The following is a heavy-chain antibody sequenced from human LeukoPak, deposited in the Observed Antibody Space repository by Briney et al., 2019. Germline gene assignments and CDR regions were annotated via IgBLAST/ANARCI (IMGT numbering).Heavy chain of an antibody. Sequence: GGSLRLSCAASGFTFRNSEMSWVRQAPGKGLEWDSSISNSGSTVYYADSVKGRFTISGDNAKNSLYLQMNSLRAEDTAVYYCARGRIGYDRHEGTWFDPRGQGTLVTVSS. CDR1: GFTFRNSE. V-gene: IGHV3-48*03. CDR3: ARGRIGYDRHEGTWFDP. D-gene: IGHD5-12*01. J-gene: IGHJ5*02. CDR2: ISNSGSTV.